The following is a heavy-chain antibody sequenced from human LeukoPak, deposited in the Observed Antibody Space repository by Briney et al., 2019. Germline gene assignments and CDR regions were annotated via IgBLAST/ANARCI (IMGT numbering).Heavy chain of an antibody. CDR1: GGSISSSNW. V-gene: IGHV4-4*02. CDR2: IYHSGST. J-gene: IGHJ6*02. D-gene: IGHD2-15*01. Sequence: TASGTLSLTCAVSGGSISSSNWWSWVRQPPGKGLEWIGEIYHSGSTNYNPSLKSRVTISVDKSKNQFSLKLSSVTAADTAVYYCARGRRYCSGGSCYSGMDVWGQGTTVTVSS. CDR3: ARGRRYCSGGSCYSGMDV.